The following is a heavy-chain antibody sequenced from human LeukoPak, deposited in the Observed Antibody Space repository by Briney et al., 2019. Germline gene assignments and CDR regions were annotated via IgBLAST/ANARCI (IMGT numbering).Heavy chain of an antibody. D-gene: IGHD3-3*01. V-gene: IGHV3-48*03. Sequence: PGGSLRPSCAPSAPTFSSYEMNWVRHAPGKGREWVSYISSIVSTITYADSVQDRFTISRDNAKNSLYLQMNSLRAEDTAVYYCARDTQYYDFWSGHWHTNYYGMDVWGQGTTVTVSS. CDR2: ISSIVSTI. CDR3: ARDTQYYDFWSGHWHTNYYGMDV. J-gene: IGHJ6*02. CDR1: APTFSSYE.